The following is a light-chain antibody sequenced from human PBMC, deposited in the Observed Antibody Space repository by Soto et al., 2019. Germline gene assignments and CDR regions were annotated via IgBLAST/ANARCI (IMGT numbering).Light chain of an antibody. V-gene: IGKV1-5*03. CDR2: KAS. J-gene: IGKJ2*01. CDR3: QQYNDSFPYT. CDR1: QGIRND. Sequence: IQMTQSPSSLSASVGDRVTITCRASQGIRNDLGWYQQKPGKAPKLLIYKASTLESGGPSRFSGSRSGTEFTLTVSSLQPDDLATYYCQQYNDSFPYTFGQGTRWISN.